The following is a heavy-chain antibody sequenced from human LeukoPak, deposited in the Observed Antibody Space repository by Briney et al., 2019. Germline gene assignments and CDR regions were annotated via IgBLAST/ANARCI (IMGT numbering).Heavy chain of an antibody. J-gene: IGHJ5*02. D-gene: IGHD2-2*01. CDR2: INHSGST. V-gene: IGHV4-34*01. CDR3: AREGSLGFSSEIPAAHNWFDP. Sequence: SETLSLTCAVYGGSFSGYYWSWIRQPPGKGLEWVGEINHSGSTKYNPSLKSRGTISVDTSKNQFSLKLSSATAVDTHVYYCAREGSLGFSSEIPAAHNWFDPWGQGTLVTVSS. CDR1: GGSFSGYY.